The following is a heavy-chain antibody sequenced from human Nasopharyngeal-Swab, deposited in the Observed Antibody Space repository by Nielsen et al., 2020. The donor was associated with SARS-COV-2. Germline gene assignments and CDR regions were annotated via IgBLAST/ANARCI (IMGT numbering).Heavy chain of an antibody. Sequence: TVSCKGSGYSFTSYWISWVRQMPGKGLEWMGRIDPSDSYTNYSPSFQGHVTISADKSISTAYLQWSSLKASDTAMYYCARRAYCSGGSCYSPYYYYMDVWGKGTTVTVSS. D-gene: IGHD2-15*01. CDR1: GYSFTSYW. J-gene: IGHJ6*03. V-gene: IGHV5-10-1*01. CDR2: IDPSDSYT. CDR3: ARRAYCSGGSCYSPYYYYMDV.